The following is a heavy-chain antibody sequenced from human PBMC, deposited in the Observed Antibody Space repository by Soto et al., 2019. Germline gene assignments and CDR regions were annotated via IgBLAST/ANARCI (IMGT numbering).Heavy chain of an antibody. CDR2: ISAYNGNT. V-gene: IGHV1-18*01. CDR1: GYTFTSYG. D-gene: IGHD6-13*01. CDR3: ARDCLGRHIAAAGQPSYYYYYYMDV. J-gene: IGHJ6*03. Sequence: ASVKVSCKASGYTFTSYGISWVRQAPGQGLEWMGWISAYNGNTNYAQKFQGRVTMTTDTSISTAYMELTRLKSDDTAVYYCARDCLGRHIAAAGQPSYYYYYYMDVWGKGTTVTVSS.